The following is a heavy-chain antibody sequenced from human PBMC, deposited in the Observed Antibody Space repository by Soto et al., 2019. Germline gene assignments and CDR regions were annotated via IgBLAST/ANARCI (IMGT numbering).Heavy chain of an antibody. CDR1: GGSISSSSYY. J-gene: IGHJ5*02. CDR3: ARRRGHSWFDP. D-gene: IGHD6-25*01. CDR2: IYYSGST. V-gene: IGHV4-39*01. Sequence: SETLSLTCTVSGGSISSSSYYWGWIRQPPGKGLEWIGSIYYSGSTYYNPSLKSRVTISVDTSKNQFPLKLSSVTAADTAVYYCARRRGHSWFDPWGQGTLVTVSS.